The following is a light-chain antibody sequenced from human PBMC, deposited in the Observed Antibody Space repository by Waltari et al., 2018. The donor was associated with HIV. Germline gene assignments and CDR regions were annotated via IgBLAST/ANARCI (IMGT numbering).Light chain of an antibody. V-gene: IGKV1-39*01. CDR3: QQSYSTPFT. J-gene: IGKJ4*01. CDR1: QSISTY. CDR2: AAS. Sequence: DIQMTQSPSSLSASVGDRVTITCRASQSISTYLNWYLQKPGKAPKLLIYAASNLQSGVRSSFSGSGSGTEFTLSITSLQPEDFATYYCQQSYSTPFTFGGGTKVEI.